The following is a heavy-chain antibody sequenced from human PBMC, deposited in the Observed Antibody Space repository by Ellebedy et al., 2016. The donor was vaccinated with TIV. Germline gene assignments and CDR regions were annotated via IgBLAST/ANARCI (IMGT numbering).Heavy chain of an antibody. D-gene: IGHD5-18*01. CDR2: INPSGGST. J-gene: IGHJ4*02. CDR3: ARRGTAMVRPFDY. CDR1: RYTFTSYY. V-gene: IGHV1-46*01. Sequence: ASVKVSXXASRYTFTSYYMHWVRQAPGQGLEWMGIINPSGGSTSYAQKFQGRVTMTRDTSTSTVYMELSSLRSEDTAVYYCARRGTAMVRPFDYWGQGTLVTVSS.